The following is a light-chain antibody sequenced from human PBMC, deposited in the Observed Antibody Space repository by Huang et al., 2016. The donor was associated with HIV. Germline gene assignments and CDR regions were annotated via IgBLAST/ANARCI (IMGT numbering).Light chain of an antibody. Sequence: EIVLTQSPVILSLSPGEGASLSCRASQGVHNSYLAWYQQKPGQAPRLLIFGASNRATGVPHRFRGSESGTDFTLTISGLDPEDFAVYYCQQYGTLPYTFGQGTKLEI. CDR1: QGVHNSY. CDR2: GAS. CDR3: QQYGTLPYT. V-gene: IGKV3-20*01. J-gene: IGKJ2*01.